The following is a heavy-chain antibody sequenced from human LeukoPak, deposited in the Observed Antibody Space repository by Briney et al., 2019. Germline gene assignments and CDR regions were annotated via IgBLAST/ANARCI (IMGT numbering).Heavy chain of an antibody. D-gene: IGHD3-9*01. CDR3: ARDYTGYFP. Sequence: GGSLRLSCEASGFTFSSYWMCWVRQAPGKGLEWVANIKTDGSEKYYVDSVKGRFTISRDNAKNSLYLQMNSLRAEDTAIYYCARDYTGYFPWGQGTLVFVSS. V-gene: IGHV3-7*03. CDR1: GFTFSSYW. J-gene: IGHJ5*02. CDR2: IKTDGSEK.